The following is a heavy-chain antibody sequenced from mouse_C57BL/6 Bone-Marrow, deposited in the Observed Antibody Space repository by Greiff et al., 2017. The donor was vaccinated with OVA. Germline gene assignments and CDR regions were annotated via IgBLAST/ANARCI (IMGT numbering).Heavy chain of an antibody. Sequence: EVQLQQSGPVLVKPGASVKMSCKASGYTFTDYYMNWVKQSHGKSLEWIGVINPYNGGTSYNQKFKGKATLTVDKSSSTAYMELNSLTSEASAVYYCARYDYDAWFAYWGQGTLVTVAA. CDR2: INPYNGGT. V-gene: IGHV1-19*01. J-gene: IGHJ3*01. CDR1: GYTFTDYY. CDR3: ARYDYDAWFAY. D-gene: IGHD2-4*01.